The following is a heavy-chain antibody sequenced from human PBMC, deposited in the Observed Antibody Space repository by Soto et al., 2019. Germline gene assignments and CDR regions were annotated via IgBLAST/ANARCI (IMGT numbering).Heavy chain of an antibody. CDR1: GFPFSRYG. CDR2: IWYDGSNN. J-gene: IGHJ6*02. Sequence: QVQLVESGGCVVQPGRSLRLSCAASGFPFSRYGMHWVRQAPGKGLEWVAVIWYDGSNNYYADSVKGRFTIFRDNSKNTLYLQMNSLRAEDTAVYYCASLYGAWSDYYYYGMDVWGQGTTVTVSS. V-gene: IGHV3-33*01. CDR3: ASLYGAWSDYYYYGMDV. D-gene: IGHD3-3*01.